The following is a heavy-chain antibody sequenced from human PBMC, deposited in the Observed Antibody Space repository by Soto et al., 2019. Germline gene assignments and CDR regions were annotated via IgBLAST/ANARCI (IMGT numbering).Heavy chain of an antibody. CDR2: IRSTAYGAPT. Sequence: GGSLRLSCTGSGFTFEAYTMSWVRQAPGKGLEWVGSIRSTAYGAPTDVAASVRDRCTISRDDSTGIAYLQMNSLKTEDAAVYYCTRIKEWLIRRRFHYYGMDVWGQGTTGTVS. D-gene: IGHD6-19*01. V-gene: IGHV3-49*04. J-gene: IGHJ6*02. CDR1: GFTFEAYT. CDR3: TRIKEWLIRRRFHYYGMDV.